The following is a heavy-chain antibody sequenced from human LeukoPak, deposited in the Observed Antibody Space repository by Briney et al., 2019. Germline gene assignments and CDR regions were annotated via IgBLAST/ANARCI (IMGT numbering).Heavy chain of an antibody. CDR3: ARGSGGNFYFDY. CDR1: GFTFSSYA. CDR2: ISYDGSNK. V-gene: IGHV3-30-3*01. D-gene: IGHD4-23*01. Sequence: PGRSLRLSCAASGFTFSSYAMHWVRQAPGKGLEWVAVISYDGSNKYYADSVKGRFTISRDNSKSTLYLQMNSLRAEDTAVYYCARGSGGNFYFDYWGQGTLVTVSS. J-gene: IGHJ4*02.